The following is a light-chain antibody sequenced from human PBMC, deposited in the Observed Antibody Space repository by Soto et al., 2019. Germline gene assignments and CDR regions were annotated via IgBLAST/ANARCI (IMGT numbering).Light chain of an antibody. CDR3: QQYGTSPRT. CDR1: QSVSSSY. J-gene: IGKJ1*01. Sequence: ETVLTQSPGTLSLSPGERATLSCRASQSVSSSYLAWYQQKPGQAPRLLIYGASSRATGIPDGFSGSGSGTDFTLTISRLEPEDFAVYYCQQYGTSPRTFGQGTKVEIK. CDR2: GAS. V-gene: IGKV3-20*01.